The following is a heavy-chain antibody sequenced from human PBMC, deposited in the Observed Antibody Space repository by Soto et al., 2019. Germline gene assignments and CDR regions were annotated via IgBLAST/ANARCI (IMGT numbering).Heavy chain of an antibody. V-gene: IGHV4-39*01. D-gene: IGHD3-22*01. CDR2: IYYSGST. CDR3: ARNGNYYDSSGYPDY. J-gene: IGHJ4*02. CDR1: GGSISSSSYY. Sequence: SETLSLTCTVSGGSISSSSYYWGWIRQPPGKGLEWIGSIYYSGSTYYNPSLKSRVTISVDTSKNQFSLKLSSVTAADTAVYYCARNGNYYDSSGYPDYWGQGTLVTVSS.